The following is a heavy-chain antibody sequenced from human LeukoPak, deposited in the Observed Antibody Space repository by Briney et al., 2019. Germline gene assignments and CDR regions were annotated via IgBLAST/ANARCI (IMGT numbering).Heavy chain of an antibody. CDR2: INPSGGST. V-gene: IGHV1-46*01. CDR3: ARATIAFDY. J-gene: IGHJ4*02. CDR1: GYTFTSYY. Sequence: ASVKVSCKASGYTFTSYYMHWARQAPGQGLEWMGIINPSGGSTSYAQKFQGRVTISADKSTSTAYMELSSLRSEDTAVYYCARATIAFDYWGQGTLVTVSS. D-gene: IGHD5-24*01.